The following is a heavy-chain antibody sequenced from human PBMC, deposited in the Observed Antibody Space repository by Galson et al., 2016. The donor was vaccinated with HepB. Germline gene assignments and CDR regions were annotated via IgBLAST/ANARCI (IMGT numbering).Heavy chain of an antibody. CDR1: GFTVRSNY. CDR2: IHSGGAT. CDR3: ARSLGSTTNYGLDV. V-gene: IGHV3-53*01. Sequence: SLRLSCAASGFTVRSNYMHWVRQAPGKGLEWVSVIHSGGATYYAGSVVGRFSISRDNSKNTMDLHMGGLRAEDTADYYCARSLGSTTNYGLDVWGQGTAVSVS. D-gene: IGHD1-26*01. J-gene: IGHJ6*02.